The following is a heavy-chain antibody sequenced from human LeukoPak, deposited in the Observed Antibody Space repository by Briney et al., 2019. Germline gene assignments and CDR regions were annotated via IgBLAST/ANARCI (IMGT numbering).Heavy chain of an antibody. CDR1: GYTFTSYG. D-gene: IGHD3-22*01. CDR3: ARDYRYDSSGYYFP. Sequence: ASVKVSCKASGYTFTSYGISWVRQAPGQGLEWMGWISAYNGNTYYAQKLQGRVTMTTDTSTSTAYVELRSLRSDDTAVYYCARDYRYDSSGYYFPWGQGTLVTVSS. J-gene: IGHJ5*02. V-gene: IGHV1-18*01. CDR2: ISAYNGNT.